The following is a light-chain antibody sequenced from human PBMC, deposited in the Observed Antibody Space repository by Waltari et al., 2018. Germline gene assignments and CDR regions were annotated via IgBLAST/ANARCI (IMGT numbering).Light chain of an antibody. CDR1: QNLLYTNGYNY. CDR3: MQALQSPWS. CDR2: LGS. J-gene: IGKJ1*01. Sequence: DIVVTQSPLSLPVTPGEPASISCRSSQNLLYTNGYNYLDWYLQKPGQPPQLLIFLGSNRASGVPDRFSGSGSGTEFTLKISRVEAEDVGVYYCMQALQSPWSFGQGTKVEIK. V-gene: IGKV2-28*01.